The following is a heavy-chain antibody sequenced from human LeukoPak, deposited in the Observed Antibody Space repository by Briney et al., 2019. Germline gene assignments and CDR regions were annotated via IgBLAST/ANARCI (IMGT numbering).Heavy chain of an antibody. CDR3: ARRSGYYAPIDY. CDR1: GGSISSSSYY. J-gene: IGHJ4*02. D-gene: IGHD3-3*01. V-gene: IGHV4-39*01. Sequence: PSETLSLTCTVSGGSISSSSYYWGWIRQPPGKGLEWIGSIYYSGSTYYNPSLKSRVTISVDTSKNQFSLKLSSVTAADTAVYYCARRSGYYAPIDYWGQGTLVTVSS. CDR2: IYYSGST.